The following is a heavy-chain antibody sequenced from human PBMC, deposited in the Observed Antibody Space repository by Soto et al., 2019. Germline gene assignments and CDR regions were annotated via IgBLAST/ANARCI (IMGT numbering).Heavy chain of an antibody. Sequence: ASVKVSRKVSGYTLTELSMHWVRQAPGKGLEWMGGFDPEDGETIYAQKFQGRDTMTEDTSTGPAYMELSSLSSEDTAVYCCAQRTREMATNWFDPWGQGTLVTVSS. V-gene: IGHV1-24*01. CDR2: FDPEDGET. J-gene: IGHJ5*02. CDR1: GYTLTELS. CDR3: AQRTREMATNWFDP. D-gene: IGHD5-12*01.